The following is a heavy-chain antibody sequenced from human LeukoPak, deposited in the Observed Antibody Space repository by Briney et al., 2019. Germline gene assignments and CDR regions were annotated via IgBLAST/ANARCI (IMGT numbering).Heavy chain of an antibody. CDR3: ARRASRENYFDY. Sequence: PSETLSLTCTVSGGSISNSYWNWIRQPPGKGPEWIGYISYSGTTNSNPSLKSRATLSVDTSKNELSLKLSSVTAADTAMYYCARRASRENYFDYWGRGTLVTVSS. CDR1: GGSISNSY. D-gene: IGHD5-24*01. J-gene: IGHJ4*02. CDR2: ISYSGTT. V-gene: IGHV4-59*08.